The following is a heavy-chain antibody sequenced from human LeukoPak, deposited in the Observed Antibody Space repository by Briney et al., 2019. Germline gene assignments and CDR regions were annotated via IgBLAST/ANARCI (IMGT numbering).Heavy chain of an antibody. V-gene: IGHV3-23*01. CDR3: AKGYSSSRRWFDP. CDR2: ISGSGGST. Sequence: QTGGSLRLSCAASGFTFSSYAMSWVRQAPGKGLEWVSAISGSGGSTYYADSVKGRFTISRDNSKNTLYLQMNSLRAEDKAVYYCAKGYSSSRRWFDPWGQGTLVTVSS. CDR1: GFTFSSYA. J-gene: IGHJ5*02. D-gene: IGHD6-6*01.